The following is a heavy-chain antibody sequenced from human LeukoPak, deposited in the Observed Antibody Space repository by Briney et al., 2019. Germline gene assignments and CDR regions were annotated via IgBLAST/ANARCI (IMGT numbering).Heavy chain of an antibody. CDR2: IYTSGST. D-gene: IGHD2-2*02. Sequence: SQTLSLTCTVSGGSISSGSYYWSWIRQPAGKGLEWIGRIYTSGSTNYNPSLKSRVTISVDTPKNQFSLKLSSVTAADTAVYYCASYTGNDAFDIWGQGTMVTVSS. V-gene: IGHV4-61*02. CDR3: ASYTGNDAFDI. J-gene: IGHJ3*02. CDR1: GGSISSGSYY.